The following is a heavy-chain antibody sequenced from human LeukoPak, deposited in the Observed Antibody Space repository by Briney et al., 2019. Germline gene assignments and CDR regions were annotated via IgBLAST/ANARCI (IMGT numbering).Heavy chain of an antibody. V-gene: IGHV4-59*08. CDR3: ARRRGNFWSDYYAFDY. J-gene: IGHJ4*02. Sequence: PSETLSLTCTVSGGSISGYYWSWIRQPPGKGLECLGYIYYSGSTNYNPSLKSRVTISIDTSKNHFSLKLSSVTAADTAVYYCARRRGNFWSDYYAFDYWGLGTLVTISS. D-gene: IGHD3-3*01. CDR1: GGSISGYY. CDR2: IYYSGST.